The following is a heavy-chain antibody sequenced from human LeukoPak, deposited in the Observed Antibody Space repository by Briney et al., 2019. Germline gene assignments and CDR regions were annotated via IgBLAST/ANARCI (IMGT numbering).Heavy chain of an antibody. V-gene: IGHV4-59*01. CDR2: IYYSGST. CDR1: GGSISSYY. J-gene: IGHJ4*02. CDR3: ARSRYYYGSGSYLHYFDY. Sequence: SETLSLTCTVSGGSISSYYWSWIRQPPGKGLEWIGYIYYSGSTNYNPSLKSRVTISVGTSKNQFSLKLSSVTAADTAVYYCARSRYYYGSGSYLHYFDYWGQGTLVTVSS. D-gene: IGHD3-10*01.